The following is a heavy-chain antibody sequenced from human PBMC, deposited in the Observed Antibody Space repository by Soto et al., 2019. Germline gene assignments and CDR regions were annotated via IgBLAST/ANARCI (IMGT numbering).Heavy chain of an antibody. CDR1: SDSINSGGYS. D-gene: IGHD5-12*01. V-gene: IGHV4-30-2*01. Sequence: QLQLQESGSGLVKPSQTLSLTCAVSSDSINSGGYSWSWIRQPPGKGLEWIGYIYNSGSTYYNPSLKGRVTISVDRSKNQFSLNLRSVTAADTAVYFCAMFSYKSGFNWFDPWGQGTQFTGSS. CDR3: AMFSYKSGFNWFDP. J-gene: IGHJ5*02. CDR2: IYNSGST.